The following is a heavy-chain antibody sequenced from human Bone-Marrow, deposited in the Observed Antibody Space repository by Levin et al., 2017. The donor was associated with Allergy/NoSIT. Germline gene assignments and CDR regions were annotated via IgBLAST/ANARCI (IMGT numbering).Heavy chain of an antibody. J-gene: IGHJ4*02. D-gene: IGHD3-22*01. CDR3: ARVSGPYDASGSFYY. CDR1: GGMFTSNS. CDR2: IIPYLGTP. Sequence: SVKVSCKASGGMFTSNSISWLRQAPGQRLEWMGGIIPYLGTPDYAQKFQDRVTITADESTRAGYMELSSLRSEDTAVYYCARVSGPYDASGSFYYWGQGTLVTVSS. V-gene: IGHV1-69*13.